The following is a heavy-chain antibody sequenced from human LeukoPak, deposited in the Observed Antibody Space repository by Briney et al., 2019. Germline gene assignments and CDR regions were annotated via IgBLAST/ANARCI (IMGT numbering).Heavy chain of an antibody. D-gene: IGHD2-21*01. Sequence: GGSLRLSCAASGFTFSNYAMSWIRQAPGKGLEWVSYISSSGSTIYYADSVKGRFTISRDNAKNSLYLQMNSLRAEDTAVYYCARADVFDYYYGMDVWGQGTTVTVSS. CDR1: GFTFSNYA. V-gene: IGHV3-11*01. CDR3: ARADVFDYYYGMDV. CDR2: ISSSGSTI. J-gene: IGHJ6*02.